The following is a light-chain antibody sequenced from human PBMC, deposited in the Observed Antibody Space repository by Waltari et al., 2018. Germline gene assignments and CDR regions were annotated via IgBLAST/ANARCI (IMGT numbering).Light chain of an antibody. V-gene: IGLV2-23*02. Sequence: QSALTQPAPVSVSPGQSITISCTGTSSDIGNYNFVSWYQHQPHPAPTHVIYDVSARPSGVSNRFSGSKSGNTASLTISGLQPEDEADYYCCSYVDTTSWLFGGGTKLTVL. CDR2: DVS. J-gene: IGLJ3*02. CDR1: SSDIGNYNF. CDR3: CSYVDTTSWL.